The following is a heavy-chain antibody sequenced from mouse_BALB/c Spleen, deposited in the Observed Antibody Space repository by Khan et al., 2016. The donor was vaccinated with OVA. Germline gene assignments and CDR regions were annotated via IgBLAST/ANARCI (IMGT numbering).Heavy chain of an antibody. Sequence: VQLQESGAELVKPGASVKLSCKTSGYTFTSYWIQWVKQRPGQGLGWIGQIFPGTGTTYYNANFKGMATLTVDTSSSTAYMQLGSLTSEDSAVYFCARGYFGNYEFVYWGQGTLVTVSP. D-gene: IGHD2-1*01. J-gene: IGHJ3*01. V-gene: IGHV1S132*01. CDR2: IFPGTGTT. CDR1: GYTFTSYW. CDR3: ARGYFGNYEFVY.